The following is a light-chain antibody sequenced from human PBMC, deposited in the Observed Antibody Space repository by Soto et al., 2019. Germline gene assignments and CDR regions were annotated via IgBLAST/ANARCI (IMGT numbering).Light chain of an antibody. J-gene: IGKJ2*01. CDR2: ETS. Sequence: EIVLTQSPATLSLSAWERVTLSCRSSQSVDTMVAWYQQQVGRTPRLLIYETSSRATGVPARFSGSGSGTDFTLTISRLEPEDFAIYFCQVRSDWPPFKYTFGQGTKLEVK. V-gene: IGKV3-11*01. CDR3: QVRSDWPPFKYT. CDR1: QSVDTM.